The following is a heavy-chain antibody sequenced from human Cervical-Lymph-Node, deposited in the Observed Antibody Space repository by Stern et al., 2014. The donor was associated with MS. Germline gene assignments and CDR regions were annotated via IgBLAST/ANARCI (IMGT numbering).Heavy chain of an antibody. CDR2: IIAIFVTA. CDR3: ASGLIPRDHYNYYGMEV. V-gene: IGHV1-69*06. J-gene: IGHJ6*02. D-gene: IGHD1-14*01. Sequence: VQLEESGAEVKKPGSSVKVSCKASGGTFSSFGISWVRQAPGQGLEWVGGIIAIFVTANYAQQLQDRVTITADTSTSTAYMDLSSLRSEDTAIYYCASGLIPRDHYNYYGMEVWGQGTTVTVSS. CDR1: GGTFSSFG.